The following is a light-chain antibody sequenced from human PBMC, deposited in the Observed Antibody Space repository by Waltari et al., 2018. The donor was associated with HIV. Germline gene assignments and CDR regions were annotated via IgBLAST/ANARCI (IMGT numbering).Light chain of an antibody. CDR1: SSDVGGYNY. CDR2: DVS. Sequence: QSALTQPASVSGSPGQSITISCTGSSSDVGGYNYVSWYQQHPGKAPRLMIYDVSTRPAGVSDRFSGAKSGDTASRTSSGLQAEDEADYYCESYTSTSVWVFGGGTRLTVL. CDR3: ESYTSTSVWV. V-gene: IGLV2-14*03. J-gene: IGLJ3*02.